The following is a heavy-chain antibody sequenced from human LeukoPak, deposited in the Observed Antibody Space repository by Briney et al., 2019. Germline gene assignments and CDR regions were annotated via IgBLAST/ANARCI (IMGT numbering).Heavy chain of an antibody. J-gene: IGHJ5*02. CDR2: INQSGRT. Sequence: SETLSLTCGFYGGSFRNYYWSCIRQSPGKGLEWIGEINQSGRTNYNPSLKTRFTISVDTAKNLFSLNLTSMTAADTATYYCAVRDGHSTSSGDTWGQGTLVTVSS. CDR3: AVRDGHSTSSGDT. D-gene: IGHD6-6*01. V-gene: IGHV4-34*01. CDR1: GGSFRNYY.